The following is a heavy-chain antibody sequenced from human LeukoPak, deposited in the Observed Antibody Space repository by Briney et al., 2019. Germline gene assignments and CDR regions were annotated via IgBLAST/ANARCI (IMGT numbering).Heavy chain of an antibody. J-gene: IGHJ3*02. D-gene: IGHD3-22*01. CDR1: GFTFSSYW. CDR3: ARASPHYYDSSGFDI. CDR2: INSDGSST. Sequence: EGSLRLSCAASGFTFSSYWKHWVRQAPGKGLVWISRINSDGSSTSYADSVKGRFTISRDNAKNTLYLQMNSLRAEDTAVYYCARASPHYYDSSGFDIWGQGTMVTVSS. V-gene: IGHV3-74*01.